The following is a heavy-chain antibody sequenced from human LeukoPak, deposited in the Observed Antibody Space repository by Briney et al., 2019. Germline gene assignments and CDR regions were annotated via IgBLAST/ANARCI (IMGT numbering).Heavy chain of an antibody. CDR2: INPNSGGT. Sequence: GASVKASCKASGYTFTGYYMHWVRQAPGQGLEWMGWINPNSGGTNYAQKFQGRVTMTRDTSISTAFMELSGLRSDDTALYYCARDRHVDYWGQGTLVTVSS. CDR1: GYTFTGYY. J-gene: IGHJ4*02. V-gene: IGHV1-2*02. CDR3: ARDRHVDY.